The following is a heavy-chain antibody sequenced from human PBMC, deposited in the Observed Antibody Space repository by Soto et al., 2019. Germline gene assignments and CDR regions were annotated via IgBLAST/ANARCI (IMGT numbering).Heavy chain of an antibody. CDR1: GLTFSGFG. V-gene: IGHV3-30*18. D-gene: IGHD1-20*01. J-gene: IGHJ5*02. Sequence: QEHLVESGGGVVQPGKSLTLSCVASGLTFSGFGIHWVRQAPGKGLEWVAVISYDATKKYYAESVKGRFTISRDNSKNTVSLEMKNLRIEDTAVYHCAKDLDAYNWNLGGWFDPWGQGTLVSVSS. CDR3: AKDLDAYNWNLGGWFDP. CDR2: ISYDATKK.